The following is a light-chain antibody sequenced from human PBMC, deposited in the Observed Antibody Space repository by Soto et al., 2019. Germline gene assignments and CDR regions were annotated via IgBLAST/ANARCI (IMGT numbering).Light chain of an antibody. V-gene: IGKV1-39*01. CDR1: QSISSW. Sequence: DIQMTQSPSTLSASVGDRVTITCRASQSISSWLAWYQQKPGKAPKLLIYAASSLQSGVPSRFSGSGSGTDFTLTISSLQPEDFATYYCQQSYSTPSTTFGQGTRLEI. CDR3: QQSYSTPSTT. J-gene: IGKJ5*01. CDR2: AAS.